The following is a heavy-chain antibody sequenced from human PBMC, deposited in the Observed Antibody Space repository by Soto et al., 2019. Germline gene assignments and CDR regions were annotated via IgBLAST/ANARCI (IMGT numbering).Heavy chain of an antibody. J-gene: IGHJ4*02. D-gene: IGHD6-19*01. Sequence: QVQLQESGPGLMQPSGTLSLTCAVSGGSISDNWWSWVRQPPGKGLEWIGEIYHTGNRHYNPSLEGRVTISVDKSKNHFSLNPISVIAADTAVYYCARHIAVSGTRCFDYWGQGILVTVSS. CDR1: GGSISDNW. V-gene: IGHV4-4*02. CDR3: ARHIAVSGTRCFDY. CDR2: IYHTGNR.